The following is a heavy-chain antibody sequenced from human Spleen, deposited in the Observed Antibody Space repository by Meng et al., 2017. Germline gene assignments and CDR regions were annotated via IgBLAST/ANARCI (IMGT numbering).Heavy chain of an antibody. CDR2: MRPNSDNT. Sequence: QVQLVQSGAEVKKPGASVKVSCKASGYTSTSYDINWVRQATGQRLEWMGYMRPNSDNTDYAQKFQGRITMTTNTSISTAYMELSSLTSEDTAVYYCAREGLDPWGQGTLVTVSS. V-gene: IGHV1-8*01. J-gene: IGHJ5*02. CDR3: AREGLDP. CDR1: GYTSTSYD.